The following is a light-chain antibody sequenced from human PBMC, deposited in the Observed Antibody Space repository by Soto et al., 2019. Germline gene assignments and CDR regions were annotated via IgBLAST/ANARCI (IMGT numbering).Light chain of an antibody. V-gene: IGKV3-11*01. CDR2: DAS. J-gene: IGKJ4*01. Sequence: EIVVPQSPAPLSLSPGERATLSCRTSQSVSSSLAWYQHKPGQAPRLLIYDASNRATGIPARFSGSGSGTDFTLTISSLQPEDCAVYYCQQRSYLFTFGGGTKVEIK. CDR3: QQRSYLFT. CDR1: QSVSSS.